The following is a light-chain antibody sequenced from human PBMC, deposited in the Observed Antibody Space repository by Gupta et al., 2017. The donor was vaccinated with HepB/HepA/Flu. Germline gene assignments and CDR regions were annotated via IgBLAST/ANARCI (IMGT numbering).Light chain of an antibody. V-gene: IGKV3-15*01. CDR3: QQYDQWPPLT. Sequence: EIVMTQSPATLSVSPGERATLSCRASQSVSSNLAWYQQKLGQAPRLLIFGSSTRATGIPARFSGSGSGTEFTLTISSLQSEDFAVYFCQQYDQWPPLTFGGGTKLDIK. J-gene: IGKJ4*01. CDR2: GSS. CDR1: QSVSSN.